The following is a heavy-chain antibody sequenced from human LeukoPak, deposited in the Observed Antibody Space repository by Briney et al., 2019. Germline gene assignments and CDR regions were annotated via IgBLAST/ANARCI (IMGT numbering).Heavy chain of an antibody. V-gene: IGHV3-23*01. CDR2: ISGSGDTT. CDR1: GFTFSSHS. D-gene: IGHD2-15*01. J-gene: IGHJ5*01. CDR3: AECSPYCIRQWFDS. Sequence: GGSLRLSCAASGFTFSSHSMTWVRRAPGKGLEWVSSISGSGDTTHYADSVKGRFTVSRVNSENTLYLQMSSLRAEDTATYHCAECSPYCIRQWFDSWGQGTLVTVSS.